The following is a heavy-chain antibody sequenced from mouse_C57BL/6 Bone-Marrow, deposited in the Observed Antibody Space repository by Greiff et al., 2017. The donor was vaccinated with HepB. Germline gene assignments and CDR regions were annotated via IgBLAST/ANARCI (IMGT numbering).Heavy chain of an antibody. J-gene: IGHJ4*01. Sequence: QVTLKVSGPGILQPSQTLSLTCSFSGFSLSTFGMGVGWIRQPSGKGLEWLAHIWWDDDKYYNPALKSRRTISKDTSKNPVFLKSANVDNADTATYYFARIKNYSNYCYYAMDYWGQGTSVTVSS. D-gene: IGHD2-5*01. CDR2: IWWDDDK. CDR3: ARIKNYSNYCYYAMDY. CDR1: GFSLSTFGMG. V-gene: IGHV8-8*01.